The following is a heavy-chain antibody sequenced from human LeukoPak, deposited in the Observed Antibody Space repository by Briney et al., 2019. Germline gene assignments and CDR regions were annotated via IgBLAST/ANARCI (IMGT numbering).Heavy chain of an antibody. D-gene: IGHD3-22*01. Sequence: PGGSLRLSCAASGFTFSGHWMHWVRQAPEKGLVWVSRINSDGSSRDYADSVKGRFTISRDNAKNTLYLQMNSLRAEDTAVCYCARGASDSSGYFDYWGQGTLVTVSS. CDR3: ARGASDSSGYFDY. CDR1: GFTFSGHW. CDR2: INSDGSSR. V-gene: IGHV3-74*01. J-gene: IGHJ4*02.